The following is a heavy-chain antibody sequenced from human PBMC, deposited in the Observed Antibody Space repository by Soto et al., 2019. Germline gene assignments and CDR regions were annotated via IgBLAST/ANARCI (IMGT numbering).Heavy chain of an antibody. V-gene: IGHV4-39*01. Sequence: SWTXSLTCTVAVGSIISLSYYLCWIRQPPGNGLEWIGSIFFTGNTYYNPSLESRVAISVDTSRNQFSLTVNSVTAADTAVYYCPTRNCSGGNCYNPGFDSCGQRPLVNVSS. J-gene: IGHJ4*02. CDR2: IFFTGNT. CDR1: VGSIISLSYY. D-gene: IGHD2-15*01. CDR3: PTRNCSGGNCYNPGFDS.